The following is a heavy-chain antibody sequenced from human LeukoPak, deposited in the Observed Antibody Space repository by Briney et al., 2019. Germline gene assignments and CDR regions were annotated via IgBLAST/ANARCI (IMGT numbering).Heavy chain of an antibody. D-gene: IGHD2-21*01. J-gene: IGHJ3*02. CDR1: GFTVSSSY. Sequence: PGGSLGLSCAASGFTVSSSYMSWVRQAPGKGLEWVSVIYSGGRTYYADSVKGRFTISRDNSKNTLYLQMNSLRAEDTAVYYCARERGDRDAFDIWGQGTMVTVSS. CDR2: IYSGGRT. V-gene: IGHV3-53*01. CDR3: ARERGDRDAFDI.